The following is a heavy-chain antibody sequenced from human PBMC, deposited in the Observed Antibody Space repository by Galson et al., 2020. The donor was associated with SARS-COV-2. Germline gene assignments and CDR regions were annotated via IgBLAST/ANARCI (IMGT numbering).Heavy chain of an antibody. CDR3: ARDSGGLFDY. Sequence: GGSLSLSCAASGFTFSSYAMHWVRQAPGKGLEWVAVISYDGSNKYYADSVKGRFTISRDNSKNTLYLQMNSLRAEDTAVYYCARDSGGLFDYWGQGTLVTVSS. CDR2: ISYDGSNK. J-gene: IGHJ4*02. V-gene: IGHV3-30-3*01. CDR1: GFTFSSYA. D-gene: IGHD3-16*01.